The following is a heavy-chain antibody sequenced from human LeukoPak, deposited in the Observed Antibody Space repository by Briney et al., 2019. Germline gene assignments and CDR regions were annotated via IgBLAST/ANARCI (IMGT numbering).Heavy chain of an antibody. Sequence: GGSLRLSCAASGFTFSSYAMSWVRQAPGKGLEWVSAISGSGGSTYYADSVKGRFTISRDNSKNTLYLQMNSLRAEDTAIYYCAKTVGAPAIFPSDDWGQGTLVTVSS. CDR2: ISGSGGST. D-gene: IGHD1-26*01. V-gene: IGHV3-23*01. J-gene: IGHJ4*02. CDR1: GFTFSSYA. CDR3: AKTVGAPAIFPSDD.